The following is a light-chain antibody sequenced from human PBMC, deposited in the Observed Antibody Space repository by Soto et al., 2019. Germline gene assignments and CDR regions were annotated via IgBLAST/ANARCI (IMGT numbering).Light chain of an antibody. CDR1: SSNIGSNT. Sequence: QSVLTQPPSASGTPGQRVTISCSGSSSNIGSNTVNWYHQFPGTAPKLLIYTNNHRPSGVPDRFSGSKSGTSASLAISGLQSEYEAEYYCAAWDDSLHAWVFGGGTKLAVL. J-gene: IGLJ3*02. V-gene: IGLV1-44*01. CDR2: TNN. CDR3: AAWDDSLHAWV.